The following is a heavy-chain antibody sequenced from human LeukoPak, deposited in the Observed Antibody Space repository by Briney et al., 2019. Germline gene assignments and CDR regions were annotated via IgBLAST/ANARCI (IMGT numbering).Heavy chain of an antibody. D-gene: IGHD2-2*01. CDR1: GFTFSSYG. J-gene: IGHJ4*02. CDR2: IWYDGSNK. CDR3: ARDRSSRLPSDFDY. Sequence: GRSLRLSCAASGFTFSSYGMHWVRQASGKGLEWVAVIWYDGSNKYYADSVKGRFTISRDNSKNTLYLQMNSLRAEDTAVYYCARDRSSRLPSDFDYWGQGTLVTVSS. V-gene: IGHV3-33*01.